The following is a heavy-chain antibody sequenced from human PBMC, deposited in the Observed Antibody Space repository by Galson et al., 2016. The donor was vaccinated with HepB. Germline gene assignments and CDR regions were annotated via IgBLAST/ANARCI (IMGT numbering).Heavy chain of an antibody. CDR3: ARLGYRSTWFDY. D-gene: IGHD3-16*02. Sequence: SLRLSCAASGFTLNTYAMSWVRQTPGKGLEWVATVSGTGNDASCADSVKGRFTISRDNSKNSVYLQLSSLRADDTSVYFCARLGYRSTWFDYWGQGALVTVSS. CDR2: VSGTGNDA. J-gene: IGHJ5*01. CDR1: GFTLNTYA. V-gene: IGHV3-23*01.